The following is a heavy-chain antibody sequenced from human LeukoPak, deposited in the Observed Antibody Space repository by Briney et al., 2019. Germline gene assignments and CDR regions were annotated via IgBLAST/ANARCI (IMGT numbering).Heavy chain of an antibody. J-gene: IGHJ4*02. V-gene: IGHV3-30*18. Sequence: PGGSLRLSCAASGFTFSSYGMHWVRQAPGKGLEWVAVISYDGSNKYYADSVKGRFTISRDNSKNTLYLQMNSLRAEDTAVYYCAKANSSTSTPLFDYWGQGTLVTVSS. D-gene: IGHD2-2*01. CDR1: GFTFSSYG. CDR3: AKANSSTSTPLFDY. CDR2: ISYDGSNK.